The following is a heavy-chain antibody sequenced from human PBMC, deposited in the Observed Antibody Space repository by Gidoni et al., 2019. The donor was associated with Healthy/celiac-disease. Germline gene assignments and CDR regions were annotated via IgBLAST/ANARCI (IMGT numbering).Heavy chain of an antibody. Sequence: QVQLVESGGGVVQPGRSLRLSCAASGFTFSSYGMHWVRQAPGKGLAWVAVIWYDGSNKYYADSVKGRFTISRDNSKNTLYLQMNSLRAEDTAVYYCAREMTTGYYYGMDVWGQGTTVTVSS. V-gene: IGHV3-33*01. CDR3: AREMTTGYYYGMDV. D-gene: IGHD1-1*01. CDR1: GFTFSSYG. J-gene: IGHJ6*02. CDR2: IWYDGSNK.